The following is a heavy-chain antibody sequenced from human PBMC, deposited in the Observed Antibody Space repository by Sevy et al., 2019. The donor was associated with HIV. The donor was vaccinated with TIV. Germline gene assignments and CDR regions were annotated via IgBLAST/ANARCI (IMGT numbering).Heavy chain of an antibody. CDR1: GFNFSPYA. J-gene: IGHJ5*02. D-gene: IGHD3-22*01. CDR2: VSSDGTTR. Sequence: GGSLRLSCAASGFNFSPYAMHWVRQGPGKGLEWVATVSSDGTTRSYVDSIKGRFSLSRDNSKNTLYLQMNNLTPEDTAVYCCAKEGYYYDSRSSDWFDPWGPGALVTVSS. V-gene: IGHV3-30*18. CDR3: AKEGYYYDSRSSDWFDP.